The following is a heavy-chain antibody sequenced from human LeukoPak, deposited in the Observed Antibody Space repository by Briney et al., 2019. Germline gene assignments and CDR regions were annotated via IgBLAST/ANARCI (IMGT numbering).Heavy chain of an antibody. CDR1: GGSFSGYY. J-gene: IGHJ3*02. Sequence: SETLSLTCAVYGGSFSGYYWSWIRQPPGKGLEWIGEINHSGSTNYNPSLKSRVTISVDTSKNQFSLKLSSVTAADTAVYYCARDKYYYDSSGPDAFDIWGQGSMVTVSS. CDR3: ARDKYYYDSSGPDAFDI. D-gene: IGHD3-22*01. CDR2: INHSGST. V-gene: IGHV4-34*01.